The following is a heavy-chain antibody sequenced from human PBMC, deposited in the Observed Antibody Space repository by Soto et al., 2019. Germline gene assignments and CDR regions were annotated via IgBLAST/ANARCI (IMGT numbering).Heavy chain of an antibody. V-gene: IGHV1-3*01. CDR2: INAGNGNT. J-gene: IGHJ4*02. Sequence: VASVKVSCKVSGYTLTELSMHWVRQAPGKGLEWMGWINAGNGNTKYSQKFQGRVTITRDTSASTAYMELSSLRSEDTAVYYCARSIVVVTAADYWGQGTLVTVSS. CDR1: GYTLTELS. CDR3: ARSIVVVTAADY. D-gene: IGHD2-21*02.